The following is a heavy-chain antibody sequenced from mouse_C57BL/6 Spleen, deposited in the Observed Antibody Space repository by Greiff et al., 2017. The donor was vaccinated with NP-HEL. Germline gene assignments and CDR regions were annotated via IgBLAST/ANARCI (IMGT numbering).Heavy chain of an antibody. CDR2: ISSGGSYT. J-gene: IGHJ4*01. Sequence: EVMLVESGGDLVKPGGSLKLSCAASGFTFSSYGMSWVRQTPDKRLEWVGTISSGGSYTYYPDNVKGRFTISRDKAKNTLHLQMSSLKSEDTAMYYCERLAGTGYAMDYWGQGTSVTVSS. D-gene: IGHD4-1*01. V-gene: IGHV5-6*02. CDR1: GFTFSSYG. CDR3: ERLAGTGYAMDY.